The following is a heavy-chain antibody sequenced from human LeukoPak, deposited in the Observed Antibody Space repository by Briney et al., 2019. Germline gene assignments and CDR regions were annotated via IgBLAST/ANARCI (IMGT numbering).Heavy chain of an antibody. J-gene: IGHJ5*02. CDR3: ARDKRSVNWFDP. CDR2: ISSSGGTM. V-gene: IGHV3-48*01. D-gene: IGHD4-17*01. CDR1: GFTFSTYS. Sequence: GGSLRLSCAVSGFTFSTYSTNWVRQAPGKGLEWVSYISSSGGTMYYADSVKGRFTISRDNAKNSLYLQMNSLGVEDTAVYYCARDKRSVNWFDPWGLGTLVTVSS.